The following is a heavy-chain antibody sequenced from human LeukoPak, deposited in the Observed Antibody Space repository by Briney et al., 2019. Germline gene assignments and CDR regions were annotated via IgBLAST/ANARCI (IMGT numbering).Heavy chain of an antibody. V-gene: IGHV3-21*01. D-gene: IGHD2-2*02. Sequence: PGGSLRLSCAASGFTFSSYSMNWVRQAPGKGLEWVSSISSSSYIYYADSVKGQFTISRDNSKNTLYLQMNSLRAEDTAVYYCAKERGPTYCSSTSCYTSDAFDIWGQGTMVTVSS. CDR3: AKERGPTYCSSTSCYTSDAFDI. CDR2: ISSSSYI. J-gene: IGHJ3*02. CDR1: GFTFSSYS.